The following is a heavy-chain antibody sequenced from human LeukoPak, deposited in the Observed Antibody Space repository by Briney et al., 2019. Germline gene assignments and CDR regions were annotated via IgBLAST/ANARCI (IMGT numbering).Heavy chain of an antibody. CDR3: ARHIVVVVAATGWFDP. V-gene: IGHV3-7*01. D-gene: IGHD2-15*01. CDR2: IKQDGSEK. CDR1: GFTFSSYW. J-gene: IGHJ5*02. Sequence: GGSLRLSCAASGFTFSSYWMSWVRQAPGKGLEWVANIKQDGSEKYYVDSVKGRFTISRDNAKNSLYLQMNSLRAEDTAVYYSARHIVVVVAATGWFDPWGQGTLVTVSS.